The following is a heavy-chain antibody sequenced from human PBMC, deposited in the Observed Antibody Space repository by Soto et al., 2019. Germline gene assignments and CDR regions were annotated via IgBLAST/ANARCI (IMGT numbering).Heavy chain of an antibody. Sequence: PSETLSLTCTVSGDSLSSYYWSWIRQPPGKGLEWIGCVFDTGSTDYNPALKSRVTISVDTSKNQFSLRLTSVTAAATAVYYCARGPIVVLQAAWFDPWGQGTLVTVSS. CDR1: GDSLSSYY. CDR2: VFDTGST. CDR3: ARGPIVVLQAAWFDP. V-gene: IGHV4-59*01. D-gene: IGHD2-2*01. J-gene: IGHJ5*02.